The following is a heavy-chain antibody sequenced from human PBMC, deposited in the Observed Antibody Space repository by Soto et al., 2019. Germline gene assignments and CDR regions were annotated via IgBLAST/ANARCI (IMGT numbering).Heavy chain of an antibody. J-gene: IGHJ4*02. D-gene: IGHD3-10*01. Sequence: GASVKVSCKASGNTFTSYDINWVRQATGHGLEWMGWINPNNGNIGYAQKFQGRVTMTRDTAIRTAYMEVSRLRSDDTAVYYCARGRASGSYYLLDYWGQGTLVTV. CDR1: GNTFTSYD. CDR2: INPNNGNI. V-gene: IGHV1-8*01. CDR3: ARGRASGSYYLLDY.